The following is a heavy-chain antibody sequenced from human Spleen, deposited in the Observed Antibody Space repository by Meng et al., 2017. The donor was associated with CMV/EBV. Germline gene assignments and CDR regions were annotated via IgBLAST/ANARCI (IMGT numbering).Heavy chain of an antibody. Sequence: AGVDKLGASWNASFQAYTYTCTGYFIHWVREAPEQGLDWMGWINPNSGGTNYAQKFQGRVTMTRDTSISTAYMELSRLRSDDTAVYYCASAPVVLGGWGQGTLVTVSS. J-gene: IGHJ4*02. CDR1: TYTCTGYF. CDR2: INPNSGGT. V-gene: IGHV1-2*02. CDR3: ASAPVVLGG. D-gene: IGHD3-22*01.